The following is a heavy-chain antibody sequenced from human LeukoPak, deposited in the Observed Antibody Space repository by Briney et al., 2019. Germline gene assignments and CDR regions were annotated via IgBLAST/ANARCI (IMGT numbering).Heavy chain of an antibody. CDR1: GYTFTGYY. D-gene: IGHD5-12*01. CDR2: INPNSGGT. Sequence: ASVKVSCKASGYTFTGYYIHWVRQAPGQGPEWMGWINPNSGGTNYAQNFKGRVTMTRDTSISTAYMELNSLTSDDTAVYYCARDLPKTGYVGALDIWGQGTMVTVSS. J-gene: IGHJ3*02. CDR3: ARDLPKTGYVGALDI. V-gene: IGHV1-2*02.